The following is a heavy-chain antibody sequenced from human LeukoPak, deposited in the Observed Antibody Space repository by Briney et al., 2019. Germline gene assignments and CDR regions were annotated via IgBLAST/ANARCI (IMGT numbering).Heavy chain of an antibody. CDR1: GFTFSSYS. CDR2: VKSKTDGGTT. CDR3: TTGSSTSS. Sequence: GGSLRLSCAASGFTFSSYSMNWVRQAPGKGLEWVGRVKSKTDGGTTDYAAPVKGRFTISRDDSQNTLYLQMNSLKAEDTALYYCTTGSSTSSWGQGTLVTVSS. J-gene: IGHJ4*02. D-gene: IGHD2-2*01. V-gene: IGHV3-15*01.